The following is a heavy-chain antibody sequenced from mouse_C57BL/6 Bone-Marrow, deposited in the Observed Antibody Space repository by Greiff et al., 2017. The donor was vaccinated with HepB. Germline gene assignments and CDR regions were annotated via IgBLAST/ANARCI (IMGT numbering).Heavy chain of an antibody. D-gene: IGHD1-1*01. V-gene: IGHV3-6*01. CDR1: GYSITSGYY. Sequence: VQLKQSGPGLVKPSQSLSLTCSVTGYSITSGYYWNWIRQFPGNKLEWMGYISYDGSNNYNPSLKNRISITRDTSKNQFFLKLNSVTTEDTATYYCARDQRYGSSYWYFDVWGTGTTVTVSS. J-gene: IGHJ1*03. CDR2: ISYDGSN. CDR3: ARDQRYGSSYWYFDV.